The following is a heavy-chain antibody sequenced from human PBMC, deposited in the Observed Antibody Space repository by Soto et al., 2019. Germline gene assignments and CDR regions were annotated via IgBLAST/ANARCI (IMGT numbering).Heavy chain of an antibody. D-gene: IGHD3-3*01. CDR1: GYPVTAYY. J-gene: IGHJ3*02. Sequence: VHSGAVVKKPGASVTVSCSASGYPVTAYYMHWVRQAPGRGLEWMGGINPATGAAKYTRTSQGRVTMTRDTSTSTVFMALRGLTSEDTAVFYCARGGGVGVAGSAAFDMWGQGTLVTVSS. CDR3: ARGGGVGVAGSAAFDM. CDR2: INPATGAA. V-gene: IGHV1-2*02.